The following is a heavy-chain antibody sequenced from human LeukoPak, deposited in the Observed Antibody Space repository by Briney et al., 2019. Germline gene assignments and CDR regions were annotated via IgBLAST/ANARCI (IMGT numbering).Heavy chain of an antibody. V-gene: IGHV4-59*08. CDR3: ARVVPYDYGDYGYFDY. Sequence: SETLSLTCTVSGGSISSYYWSWIRQPPRKGLEWIGYIYYSGSTNYNPSLKSRVTISVDTSKNQFSLKLSSVTAADTAVYYCARVVPYDYGDYGYFDYWGQGTLVTVSS. D-gene: IGHD4-17*01. J-gene: IGHJ4*02. CDR2: IYYSGST. CDR1: GGSISSYY.